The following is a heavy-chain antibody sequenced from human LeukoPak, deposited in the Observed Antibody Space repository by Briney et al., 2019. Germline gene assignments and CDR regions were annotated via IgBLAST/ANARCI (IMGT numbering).Heavy chain of an antibody. CDR3: ARAYSSGWYGSTDY. J-gene: IGHJ4*02. D-gene: IGHD6-19*01. V-gene: IGHV1-2*02. CDR2: IDPKSGGT. CDR1: GYTFIDYY. Sequence: ASVKVSCKASGYTFIDYYMHWVRQAPGQGLEWMGWIDPKSGGTSYAQKFQDRVAMIRDTSISTAYMELTRLTSDDTAAYYCARAYSSGWYGSTDYWGQGTLVTVSS.